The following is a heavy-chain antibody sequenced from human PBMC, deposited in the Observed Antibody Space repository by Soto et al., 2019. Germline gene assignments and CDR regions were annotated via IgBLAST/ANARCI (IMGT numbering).Heavy chain of an antibody. CDR2: INPNSGGT. D-gene: IGHD3-3*01. V-gene: IGHV1-2*04. CDR1: GYTFTGYY. Sequence: VKVSCKASGYTFTGYYMHWVRQAPGQGLEWMGWINPNSGGTNYAQKFQGWVTMTRDTSISTAYMELSRLRSDDTAVYYFARVRRFLEWSPLNPYGMDVWGQGTTVTVSS. J-gene: IGHJ6*02. CDR3: ARVRRFLEWSPLNPYGMDV.